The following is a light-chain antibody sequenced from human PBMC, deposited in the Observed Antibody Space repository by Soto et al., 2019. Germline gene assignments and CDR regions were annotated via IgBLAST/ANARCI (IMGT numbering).Light chain of an antibody. J-gene: IGLJ2*01. CDR1: TSNIGTNY. Sequence: QSVLTQPPSASGTPGQRVTISCSGTTSNIGTNYVYWYQQLPGMAPKLVMYSTDRRPPGVPGRFSASKSGTSALLAITGLRSEDEANYYCSSWDDSLSAPVFGGGTKLTVL. V-gene: IGLV1-47*02. CDR2: STD. CDR3: SSWDDSLSAPV.